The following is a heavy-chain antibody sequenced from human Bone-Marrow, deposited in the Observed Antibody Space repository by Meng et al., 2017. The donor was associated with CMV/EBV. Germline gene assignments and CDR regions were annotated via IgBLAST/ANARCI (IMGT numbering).Heavy chain of an antibody. CDR1: GYTFTSYY. CDR3: ARGKVLDRGSYTFDY. D-gene: IGHD1-26*01. J-gene: IGHJ4*02. CDR2: INPSGGST. V-gene: IGHV1-46*01. Sequence: ASVKVSCKASGYTFTSYYMHWVRQAPGQGLEWMGIINPSGGSTSYAQKFQGRVTMTRDTSTSTVYMERSSLRSEDTAVYYCARGKVLDRGSYTFDYWGQGTLVTVSS.